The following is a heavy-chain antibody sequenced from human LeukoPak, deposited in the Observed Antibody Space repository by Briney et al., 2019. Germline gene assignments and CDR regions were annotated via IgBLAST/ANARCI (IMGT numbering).Heavy chain of an antibody. Sequence: PGRSLRLSCAASGFTFSSYAMHWVRQAPGKGLEWVAVISYDGSNKYYADSVKGRFTISRDNSKNTLYLQMNSLRAEDTAVYYCARHWNDVRGDAFDIWGQGTMVTVSS. CDR1: GFTFSSYA. D-gene: IGHD1-1*01. V-gene: IGHV3-30-3*01. J-gene: IGHJ3*02. CDR2: ISYDGSNK. CDR3: ARHWNDVRGDAFDI.